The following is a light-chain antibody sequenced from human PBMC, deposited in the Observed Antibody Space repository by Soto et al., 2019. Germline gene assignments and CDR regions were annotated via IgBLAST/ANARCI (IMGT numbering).Light chain of an antibody. J-gene: IGKJ4*01. CDR1: QSISSW. CDR2: DAS. CDR3: QQYDSYPLT. V-gene: IGKV1-5*01. Sequence: DIQMTQSPSTRSASVVDIVTITFLASQSISSWLAWYQQKPGKAPKLLIYDASSLESGVPQRFSGSGSGTEFTLTISSLQTDDFSTYYCQQYDSYPLTFGGGTKVDIK.